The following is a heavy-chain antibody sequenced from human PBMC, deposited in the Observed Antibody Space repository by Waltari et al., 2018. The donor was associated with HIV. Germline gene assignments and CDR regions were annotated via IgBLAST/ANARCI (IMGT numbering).Heavy chain of an antibody. J-gene: IGHJ4*02. CDR3: VAEWWYAVPGY. V-gene: IGHV3-7*01. D-gene: IGHD2-15*01. CDR1: GCTRGHYW. CDR2: VKQDGSDT. Sequence: EVPLVASGGGLVQPGGSLRLSCVASGCTRGHYWLSCVRRAPGKGLEWVAKVKQDGSDTYYADSVKGRFTIFRDDAENLIYLQMNSLRAGDTAVYYCVAEWWYAVPGYWGQGTLVTV.